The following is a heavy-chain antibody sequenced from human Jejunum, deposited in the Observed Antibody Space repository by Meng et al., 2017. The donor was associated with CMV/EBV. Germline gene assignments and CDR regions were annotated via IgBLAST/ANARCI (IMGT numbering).Heavy chain of an antibody. V-gene: IGHV3-74*01. Sequence: SCGVSGFPFNTYSMTWVRQAPGKGLVWVSRINNDGGNTVYADSVKGRFTFSRDNAKNTLYLQMNSLRAEDTAVYYCARGLYGPDYWGQGTLVTVSS. CDR1: GFPFNTYS. CDR2: INNDGGNT. D-gene: IGHD4-17*01. J-gene: IGHJ4*02. CDR3: ARGLYGPDY.